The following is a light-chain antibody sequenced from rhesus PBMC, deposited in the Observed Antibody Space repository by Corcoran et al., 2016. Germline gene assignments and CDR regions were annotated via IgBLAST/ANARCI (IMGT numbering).Light chain of an antibody. J-gene: IGKJ2*01. CDR1: QSVGST. CDR3: QRYNDWPYS. V-gene: IGKV3-35*02. Sequence: ETVMMQSPATLSLSPGERATLSCRASQSVGSTLAWFQQHPGQAPRLLIYYSSTRATGIPDRFSGTGSGTEFTLTISRLDPEDVGVYYCQRYNDWPYSFGQGTKVEIK. CDR2: YSS.